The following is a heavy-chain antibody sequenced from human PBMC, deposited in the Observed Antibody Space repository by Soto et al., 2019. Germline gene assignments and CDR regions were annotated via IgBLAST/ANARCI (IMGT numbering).Heavy chain of an antibody. D-gene: IGHD2-2*02. CDR3: ARHGHRGXGLYYFDS. V-gene: IGHV4-59*08. J-gene: IGHJ4*02. CDR1: GGSILGHF. Sequence: PSETLSLTCTVSGGSILGHFWSWIRQPPGKGLEWIGSLYYSGSTNYNSSLRGRVTISVDTPRNQFSLRLSSVTAADTAIYYCARHGHRGXGLYYFDSWGQGTLVTVSS. CDR2: LYYSGST.